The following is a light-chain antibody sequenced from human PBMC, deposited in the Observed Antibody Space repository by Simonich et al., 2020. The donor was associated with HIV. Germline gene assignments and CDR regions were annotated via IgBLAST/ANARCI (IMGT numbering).Light chain of an antibody. CDR1: HSLEDSEGDTY. CDR3: MQGKYWQWT. V-gene: IGKV2-30*01. J-gene: IGKJ1*01. CDR2: KVS. Sequence: DVVMTQSPLSLPVTLGQPASISCRPSHSLEDSEGDTYLNWFHHRPGQSPRRLIYKVSNRDSGVPDRFSGSGSGTDFTLKISRVEAEDVGVYYCMQGKYWQWTFGQGTKVEIK.